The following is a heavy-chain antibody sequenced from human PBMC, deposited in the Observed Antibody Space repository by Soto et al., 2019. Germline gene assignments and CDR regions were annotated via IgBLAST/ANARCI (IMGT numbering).Heavy chain of an antibody. J-gene: IGHJ3*01. CDR1: GFSLSADGVG. D-gene: IGHD2-2*01. V-gene: IGHV2-5*02. CDR2: IYWDDDK. Sequence: QITLKESGPTLVKPTQTLTLTCTFSGFSLSADGVGVGWIRQPPGKALEWLALIYWDDDKRYRPSLKSRLTINTDPYKNQVVLTMTNMDPVDTATYYCAHAYGGTSWPNDAFDVWGQGTVVTVSS. CDR3: AHAYGGTSWPNDAFDV.